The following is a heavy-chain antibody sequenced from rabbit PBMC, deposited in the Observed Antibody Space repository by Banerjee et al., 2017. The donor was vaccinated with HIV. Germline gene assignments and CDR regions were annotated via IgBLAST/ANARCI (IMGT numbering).Heavy chain of an antibody. J-gene: IGHJ3*01. CDR2: IYTGDGSSGLT. V-gene: IGHV1S40*01. CDR1: GFSFSSSYY. CDR3: ARDVGSGYLFSL. D-gene: IGHD1-1*01. Sequence: QSLEESGGDLVKPGASLTLTCTASGFSFSSSYYMCWVRQAPGKGLEWIGCIYTGDGSSGLTFYASWAKGRFTISKTSSTTVTLQMTSLTVADTATYFCARDVGSGYLFSLWGQGTLRHRL.